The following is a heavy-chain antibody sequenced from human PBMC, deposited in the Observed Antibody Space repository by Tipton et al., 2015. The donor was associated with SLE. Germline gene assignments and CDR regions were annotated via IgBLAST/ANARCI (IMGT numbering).Heavy chain of an antibody. CDR2: IYAVGTT. CDR3: VRAPAPESTSSSSSYFDV. D-gene: IGHD6-6*01. CDR1: GFTFSGYG. Sequence: SLRLSCAASGFTFSGYGMNWVRQAPGKGLEWVSLIYAVGTTYYADSVKGRFTISRDNSRNTLFLQMNSLRPEDTAIYYCVRAPAPESTSSSSSYFDVWGNGTTVTVSS. J-gene: IGHJ6*03. V-gene: IGHV3-NL1*01.